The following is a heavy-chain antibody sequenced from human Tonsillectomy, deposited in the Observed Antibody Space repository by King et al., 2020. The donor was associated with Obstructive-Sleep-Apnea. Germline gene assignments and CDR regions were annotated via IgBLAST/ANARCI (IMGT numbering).Heavy chain of an antibody. CDR3: ARSPSYYYGSSGYPAGYFDY. J-gene: IGHJ4*02. CDR1: GGSIRSGDYY. CDR2: IYHSGST. Sequence: VQLQESGPGLVKPSQTVSLTCTVSGGSIRSGDYYWSWIRQLPGKGLEWIGYIYHSGSTFYNPSLKSRLNISVDTSKNQFSLNLSSVTAADTAVFFCARSPSYYYGSSGYPAGYFDYWGQGTLVTVSS. V-gene: IGHV4-31*03. D-gene: IGHD3-22*01.